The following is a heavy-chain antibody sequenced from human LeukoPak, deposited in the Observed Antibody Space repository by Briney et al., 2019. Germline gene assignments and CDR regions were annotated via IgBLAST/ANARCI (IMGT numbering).Heavy chain of an antibody. V-gene: IGHV6-1*01. CDR1: GDSVSSNSAA. J-gene: IGHJ5*02. Sequence: SQTLSLTCAISGDSVSSNSAAWNWIRQSPSRGLEWLGRTYYKSKWYNDYAVSVKSRITINPDTSKNQFSLQLNSVTPEDTAVYYCARDGAPKLELLSWFDPWGQGTLVTVSS. CDR2: TYYKSKWYN. D-gene: IGHD1-7*01. CDR3: ARDGAPKLELLSWFDP.